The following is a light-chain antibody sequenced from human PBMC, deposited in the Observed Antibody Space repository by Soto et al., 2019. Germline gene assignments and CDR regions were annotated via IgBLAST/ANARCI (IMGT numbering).Light chain of an antibody. CDR2: DAS. CDR1: QRISSY. J-gene: IGKJ1*01. Sequence: EIVLTQSPATLSLSPGERATISCRASQRISSYLAWYQQKPGQAPRLLIYDASNRATGIPARFSGSGSGTDFTLTISSLEPEDFAVYYCQHRSNWWTFGQGTKVDIK. CDR3: QHRSNWWT. V-gene: IGKV3-11*01.